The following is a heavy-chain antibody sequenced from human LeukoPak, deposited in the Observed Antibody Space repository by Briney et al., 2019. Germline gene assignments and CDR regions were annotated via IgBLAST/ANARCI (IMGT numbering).Heavy chain of an antibody. V-gene: IGHV4-59*01. CDR2: IYYSGST. Sequence: SETLSLTCTVSGGSISSYYWSWIRQPPGKGLEWIGYIYYSGSTNYNSSLKSRVTISVDTSKNQFSLKLSSVTAADTAVYYCASSTNYYYYMDVWGKGTTVTVSS. D-gene: IGHD1-1*01. CDR3: ASSTNYYYYMDV. CDR1: GGSISSYY. J-gene: IGHJ6*03.